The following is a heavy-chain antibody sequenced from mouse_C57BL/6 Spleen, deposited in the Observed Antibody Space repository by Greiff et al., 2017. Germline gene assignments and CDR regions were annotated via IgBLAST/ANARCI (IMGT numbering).Heavy chain of an antibody. V-gene: IGHV1-80*01. CDR1: GYAFSSYW. D-gene: IGHD1-1*01. J-gene: IGHJ1*03. CDR2: IYPGDGDT. Sequence: QVQLQQSGAELVKPGASVKISCKASGYAFSSYWMNWVKQRPGKGLEWIGQIYPGDGDTNYNGKFKGKATLTADKSSSTAYMQLSSLTSEDSAVYFCCYGSSYDWYFDVWGTGTTVTVSS. CDR3: CYGSSYDWYFDV.